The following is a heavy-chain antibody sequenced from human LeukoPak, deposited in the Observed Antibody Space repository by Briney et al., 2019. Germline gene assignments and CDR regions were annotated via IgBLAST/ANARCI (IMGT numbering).Heavy chain of an antibody. D-gene: IGHD4-23*01. CDR1: GFTFSTYA. Sequence: PGGSLRLSCAASGFTFSTYAMNWVRQAPGKGLEYVSAISINGGSTYYANSVKGRFTISRDDSKNTLYLQMGSLRAEDMAVYYCARGRTVVTPYFDYWGQGTLVTVSS. CDR3: ARGRTVVTPYFDY. CDR2: ISINGGST. V-gene: IGHV3-64*01. J-gene: IGHJ4*02.